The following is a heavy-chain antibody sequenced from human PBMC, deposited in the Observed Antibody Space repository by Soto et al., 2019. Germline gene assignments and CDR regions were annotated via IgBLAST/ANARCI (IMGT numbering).Heavy chain of an antibody. J-gene: IGHJ4*02. CDR1: GFTFSSYS. CDR2: ISFAGNNK. Sequence: QVQLVESGGGVVQPGRSLRLSCAVSGFTFSSYSMHWVRQDPDMRLEWVAFISFAGNNKYYADSVKGRFTISRDNSNNMLYLELNSLRPDDTAVYYCARARQKALVVVAATGGFDYWGQGTPVTVSS. V-gene: IGHV3-30*04. D-gene: IGHD2-15*01. CDR3: ARARQKALVVVAATGGFDY.